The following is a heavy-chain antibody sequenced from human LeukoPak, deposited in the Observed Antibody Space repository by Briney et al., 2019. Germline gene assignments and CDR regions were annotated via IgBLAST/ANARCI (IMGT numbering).Heavy chain of an antibody. CDR1: GFTFSSYS. CDR2: ISSSSSSYI. V-gene: IGHV3-21*01. J-gene: IGHJ4*02. CDR3: ARDFTYYYDSSGFLYYFDY. Sequence: GGSLRLSCAASGFTFSSYSMNWVRQAPGKGLEWVSSISSSSSSYIYYADSVKGRFTISRDNAKNSLYLQMNSLRAEDTAVYYCARDFTYYYDSSGFLYYFDYWGQGTLVTVSS. D-gene: IGHD3-22*01.